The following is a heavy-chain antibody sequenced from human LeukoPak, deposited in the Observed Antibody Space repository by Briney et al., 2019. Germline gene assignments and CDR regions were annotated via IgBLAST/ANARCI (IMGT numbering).Heavy chain of an antibody. D-gene: IGHD1-26*01. CDR2: ISTNSSYI. V-gene: IGHV3-21*04. CDR1: GFTFSSYS. Sequence: GGSLRLSCAASGFTFSSYSMNWVRQAPGKGLEWVSSISTNSSYIYYADSVKGRFTISRDNSKNTLFLQMNSLRAEDTAVYYCAKGESGSYAGLDVWGKGTTVTISS. J-gene: IGHJ6*04. CDR3: AKGESGSYAGLDV.